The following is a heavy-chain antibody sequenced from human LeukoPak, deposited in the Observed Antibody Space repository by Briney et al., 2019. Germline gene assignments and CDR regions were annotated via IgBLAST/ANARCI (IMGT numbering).Heavy chain of an antibody. CDR1: GGSISSYY. D-gene: IGHD1-20*01. Sequence: PSETLSLTCTVSGGSISSYYWSWIRQPPGKGLEWIGYIYYSGSTNYNPSLKSRVTISVDTSKNQFSLKLSSVTAADTAVYYCARDGSREYNWNQPCFDYWGQGTLVTVSS. CDR3: ARDGSREYNWNQPCFDY. CDR2: IYYSGST. V-gene: IGHV4-59*01. J-gene: IGHJ4*02.